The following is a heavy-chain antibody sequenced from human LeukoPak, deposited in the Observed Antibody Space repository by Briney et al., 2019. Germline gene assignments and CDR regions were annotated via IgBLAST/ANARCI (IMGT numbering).Heavy chain of an antibody. D-gene: IGHD2-2*02. CDR3: ARGEGIVVVPAAISFDP. V-gene: IGHV5-51*01. Sequence: GESLKISCKGSGYSFTSYWIGWVRQMPGKGLEWMGIIYPGDSDTRYSPSFQGQVTISADKSISTAYLQWSSLKASDTAMYYCARGEGIVVVPAAISFDPWGQGTLVTVSS. J-gene: IGHJ5*02. CDR2: IYPGDSDT. CDR1: GYSFTSYW.